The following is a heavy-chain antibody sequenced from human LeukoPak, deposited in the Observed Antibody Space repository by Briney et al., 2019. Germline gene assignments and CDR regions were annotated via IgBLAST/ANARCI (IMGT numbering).Heavy chain of an antibody. Sequence: SETLSLTCTVSGGSISSYYWSWIRQPPGKGLEWIGYIYYSGSTNYNPSLKSRVTISVDTSKNQFSLKLSSVTAADTAVYYCARDQVYYYGMDVWGQGTTVTVSS. CDR3: ARDQVYYYGMDV. J-gene: IGHJ6*02. CDR2: IYYSGST. V-gene: IGHV4-59*12. CDR1: GGSISSYY.